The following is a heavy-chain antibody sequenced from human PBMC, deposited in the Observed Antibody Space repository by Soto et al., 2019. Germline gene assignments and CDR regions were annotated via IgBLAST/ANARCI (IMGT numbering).Heavy chain of an antibody. CDR1: GFTFRNYG. V-gene: IGHV3-30*18. CDR2: ISFDGGRQ. CDR3: AKTITLSPSDDSRGRGALIDH. D-gene: IGHD6-19*01. Sequence: QVELVQSGGGVVQPGRSLRLSCAASGFTFRNYGMHWVRQAPGKGLEWLAAISFDGGRQHYADSVKGRFTISRDNAKNTLSLLMDSLRPEDTALYYCAKTITLSPSDDSRGRGALIDHWGQGTLVTVSS. J-gene: IGHJ4*02.